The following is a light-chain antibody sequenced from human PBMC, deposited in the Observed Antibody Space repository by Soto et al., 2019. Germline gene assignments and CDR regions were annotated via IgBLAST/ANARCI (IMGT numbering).Light chain of an antibody. J-gene: IGLJ1*01. CDR3: ISFTTISTYV. CDR1: SSDVGGYNY. Sequence: QSVLTQPASVSGSPGQSITISCTGTSSDVGGYNYVSWYQQPPGKAPKLIIYEVSNRPSGVSSRFSGSKSGNTASLTISALPAEDEADYYCISFTTISTYVFGTGTKLTVL. CDR2: EVS. V-gene: IGLV2-14*03.